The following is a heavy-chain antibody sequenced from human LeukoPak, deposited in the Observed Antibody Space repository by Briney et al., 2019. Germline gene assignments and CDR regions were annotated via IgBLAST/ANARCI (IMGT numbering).Heavy chain of an antibody. CDR3: AKDRNCGGDCF. CDR1: GFTFSNFG. Sequence: GGSLRLSCAASGFTFSNFGMHWVRQAPGKGLEWVAFIWYDGSNKYYADSVKGRFTISRDNSKNTLYLQLNSLRAEDTAVYHCAKDRNCGGDCFWGQGTLVTVSS. V-gene: IGHV3-30*02. CDR2: IWYDGSNK. D-gene: IGHD2-21*01. J-gene: IGHJ4*02.